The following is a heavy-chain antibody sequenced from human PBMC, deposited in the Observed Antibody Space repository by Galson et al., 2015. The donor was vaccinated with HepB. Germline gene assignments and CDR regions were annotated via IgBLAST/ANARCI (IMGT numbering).Heavy chain of an antibody. D-gene: IGHD3-9*01. J-gene: IGHJ4*02. CDR1: GFSLRTSGVG. CDR2: IYWDDDQ. Sequence: PALVKPTQTLTLTCTFSGFSLRTSGVGVVWIRQPPGKALEWLALIYWDDDQRYSPSLKSRLTITKDPSKNQVVLIMTNMDPEDTATYYCAHSPHALLTGYYFLDYWVQGTLVTVSS. CDR3: AHSPHALLTGYYFLDY. V-gene: IGHV2-5*02.